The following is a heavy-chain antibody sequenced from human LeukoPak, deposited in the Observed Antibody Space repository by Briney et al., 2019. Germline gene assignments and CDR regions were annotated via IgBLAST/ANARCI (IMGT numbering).Heavy chain of an antibody. J-gene: IGHJ4*02. CDR3: ARDRPDSYGPRPCYY. Sequence: ASLTLSCTASGYTFTSYGISWVRQAPGQGLEWMGWISTYNGATYYAQKLQGRVTITTDKSTSTPYLQLRSLRSDDTAVYYCARDRPDSYGPRPCYYWGQGTLVTVSS. V-gene: IGHV1-18*01. CDR2: ISTYNGAT. D-gene: IGHD5-18*01. CDR1: GYTFTSYG.